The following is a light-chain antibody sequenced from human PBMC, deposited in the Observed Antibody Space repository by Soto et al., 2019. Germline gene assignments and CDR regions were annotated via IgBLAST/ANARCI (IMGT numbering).Light chain of an antibody. V-gene: IGLV2-14*01. Sequence: QSALTQPASVSGSPGQSITISCTGTSSDIGDYNYVSWYQQHPGKTPKLMIYEVNNRPSGVSNRFSGSKSGNTASLIISGLQAEDEADYYCSSFTSISTWVFGGGTKVTVL. CDR1: SSDIGDYNY. J-gene: IGLJ3*02. CDR3: SSFTSISTWV. CDR2: EVN.